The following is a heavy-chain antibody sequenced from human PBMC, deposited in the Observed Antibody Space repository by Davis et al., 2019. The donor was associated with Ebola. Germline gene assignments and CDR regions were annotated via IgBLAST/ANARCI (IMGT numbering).Heavy chain of an antibody. CDR3: ARVTAVSGTHNHNNDAFDV. V-gene: IGHV4-34*01. Sequence: SQTLSLTCAVSSESFPHYYWGWIRQPPGKGLEWTGEVHHTGTTNYTPSLNSRVTIFVDPSKNLFSLRLTSVTAADTAVYYCARVTAVSGTHNHNNDAFDVWGQGTMVTVSS. CDR1: SESFPHYY. D-gene: IGHD6-19*01. J-gene: IGHJ3*01. CDR2: VHHTGTT.